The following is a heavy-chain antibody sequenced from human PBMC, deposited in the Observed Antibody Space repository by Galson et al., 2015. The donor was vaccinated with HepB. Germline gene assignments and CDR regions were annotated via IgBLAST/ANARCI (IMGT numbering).Heavy chain of an antibody. CDR1: GFTFSSYS. CDR2: ISSSSSYI. D-gene: IGHD1-26*01. Sequence: SLRLSCAASGFTFSSYSMNWVRQAPGKGLEWVSSISSSSSYIYYADSVKGRFTISRDNAKNSLYLQMNSLRAEDTAVYYCAGGPPGREPTYYFDYWGQGTLVTVSS. V-gene: IGHV3-21*01. J-gene: IGHJ4*02. CDR3: AGGPPGREPTYYFDY.